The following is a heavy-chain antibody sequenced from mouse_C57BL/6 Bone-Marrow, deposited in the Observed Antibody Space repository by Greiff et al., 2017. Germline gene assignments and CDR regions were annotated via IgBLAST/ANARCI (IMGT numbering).Heavy chain of an antibody. V-gene: IGHV5-15*01. CDR1: GFTFSDYG. CDR2: ISNLAYSI. J-gene: IGHJ4*01. CDR3: ARHEHFLLDY. Sequence: EVKLMESGGGLVQPGGSLKLSCAASGFTFSDYGMAWVRQAPRKGPEWVAFISNLAYSIYYADTVTGRFTISRENAKNTLYLEMSSLRSEDTAMYYCARHEHFLLDYWGQGTSVTVSS.